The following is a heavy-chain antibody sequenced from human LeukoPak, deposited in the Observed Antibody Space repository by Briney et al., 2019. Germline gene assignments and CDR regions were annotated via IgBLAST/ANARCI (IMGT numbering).Heavy chain of an antibody. D-gene: IGHD5-18*01. CDR3: ARGQGGYSYGSFDY. CDR1: GFTFSSYS. V-gene: IGHV3-74*01. CDR2: INSDGSST. J-gene: IGHJ4*02. Sequence: PGGSLRLSCAASGFTFSSYSMNWVRQAPGRGLVWVSRINSDGSSTRDADSVKGRFTISRDNAKNTLYLQMNSLRAEDTAVYYCARGQGGYSYGSFDYWGQGTLVTVSS.